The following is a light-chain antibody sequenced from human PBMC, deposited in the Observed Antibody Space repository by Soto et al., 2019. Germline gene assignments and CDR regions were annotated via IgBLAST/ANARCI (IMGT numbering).Light chain of an antibody. Sequence: EIVMTQSPATLSVSPGQRATLPCSASQSVSSNLAWYQQKPGQAPRLLIYGASTRATGIPARFSGSGSGTEFTLTISSLQSEDFAVYYCQQYNNWPTWTFGQGTKVDI. CDR3: QQYNNWPTWT. V-gene: IGKV3-15*01. J-gene: IGKJ1*01. CDR2: GAS. CDR1: QSVSSN.